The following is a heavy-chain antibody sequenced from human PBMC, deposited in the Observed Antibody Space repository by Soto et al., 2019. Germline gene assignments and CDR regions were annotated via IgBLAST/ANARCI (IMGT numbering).Heavy chain of an antibody. CDR3: AGNTVNSSGFTDY. V-gene: IGHV4-39*01. D-gene: IGHD6-19*01. J-gene: IGHJ4*02. CDR2: IYYSGST. Sequence: SETLSLTCTVSGGSISSSSYYWGWIRQPPGKGLEWIGSIYYSGSTYYNPSLKSRVTISVDTSKNQFSLKLSSVTAADTAVYYGAGNTVNSSGFTDYGGQGTLVTVSS. CDR1: GGSISSSSYY.